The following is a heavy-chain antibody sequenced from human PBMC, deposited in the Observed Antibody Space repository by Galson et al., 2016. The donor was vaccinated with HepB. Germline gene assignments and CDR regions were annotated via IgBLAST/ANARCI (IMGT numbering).Heavy chain of an antibody. CDR1: GGSISSSSYY. CDR3: ARVKGDFWSGYPYYFDL. D-gene: IGHD3-3*01. Sequence: SETLSLTCFVSGGSISSSSYYWGWIRQPPGKGLEWIANIYYSGSTYFNPSPKSRVTISKDMSKNHFSLRLTSVTAADTAVYYCARVKGDFWSGYPYYFDLWGQGALVTVSS. CDR2: IYYSGST. V-gene: IGHV4-39*07. J-gene: IGHJ4*02.